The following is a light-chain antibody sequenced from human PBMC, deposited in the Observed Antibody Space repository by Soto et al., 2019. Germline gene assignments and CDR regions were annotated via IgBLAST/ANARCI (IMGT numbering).Light chain of an antibody. CDR3: QQLGT. CDR2: GAS. Sequence: IVLTQSPGILSLSPGERATLSCRASQSVKSNYLAWYQQKPGQAPRLLIYGASSRATGIPDRCSGSGSGTDVTLTISRLEHEDFAVYYCQQLGTFGQGTKVEIK. V-gene: IGKV3-20*01. CDR1: QSVKSNY. J-gene: IGKJ1*01.